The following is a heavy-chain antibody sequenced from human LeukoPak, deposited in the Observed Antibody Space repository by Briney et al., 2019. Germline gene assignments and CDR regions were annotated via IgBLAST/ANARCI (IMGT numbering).Heavy chain of an antibody. Sequence: SETLSLTCTVSGGSVSSGSYFWNWIRQPPGKGLEWIGYVSYSGSINYSPSLKSRITISIDTSKNEISLKLSSVTAADTAMYFCARADLGRLSTATFDYWGQGTLVTVSS. J-gene: IGHJ4*02. CDR3: ARADLGRLSTATFDY. CDR1: GGSVSSGSYF. CDR2: VSYSGSI. D-gene: IGHD3-16*02. V-gene: IGHV4-61*01.